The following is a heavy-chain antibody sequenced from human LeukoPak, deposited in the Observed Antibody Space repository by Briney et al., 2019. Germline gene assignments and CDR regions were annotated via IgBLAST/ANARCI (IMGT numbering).Heavy chain of an antibody. CDR3: ARDRLHCSGGSCYYYGMDV. CDR1: GFTVSSNY. Sequence: GGSLRLSCAASGFTVSSNYMSWVRQAPGKGLEWVSVIYSGGSTYYADSVKGRFTISRDNSKNTRYLQMNSLRAEDTAVYYCARDRLHCSGGSCYYYGMDVWGKGTTVTVSS. J-gene: IGHJ6*04. V-gene: IGHV3-53*01. D-gene: IGHD2-15*01. CDR2: IYSGGST.